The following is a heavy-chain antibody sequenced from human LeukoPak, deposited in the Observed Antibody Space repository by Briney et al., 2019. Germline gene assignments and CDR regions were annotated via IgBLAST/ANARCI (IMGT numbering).Heavy chain of an antibody. V-gene: IGHV4-4*02. Sequence: PSETLSLTCAVSGVSMSSNYWWCWVRQPPGKGLEWIGENYESGSTNYNPSIKSRVTILVDKSKDQYSLKLRSVTAADTAVYYCARHEGFSQKDWGQGTQVTVS. CDR1: GVSMSSNYW. CDR2: NYESGST. J-gene: IGHJ4*02. CDR3: ARHEGFSQKD.